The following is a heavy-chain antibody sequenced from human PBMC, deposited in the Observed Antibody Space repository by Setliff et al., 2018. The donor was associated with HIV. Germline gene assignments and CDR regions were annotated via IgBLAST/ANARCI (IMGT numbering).Heavy chain of an antibody. Sequence: PGGSLRLSCAASGFMFSDYYMSWIRQTPGKGLEWVAYISGRGTTTYFADSVKGRFTISRDNAQNSVYLQMNSLTAEDTAMYFCTGDRWLGSDPDTFDIWGQGTMVTVSS. J-gene: IGHJ3*02. CDR1: GFMFSDYY. CDR2: ISGRGTTT. D-gene: IGHD3-10*01. V-gene: IGHV3-11*04. CDR3: TGDRWLGSDPDTFDI.